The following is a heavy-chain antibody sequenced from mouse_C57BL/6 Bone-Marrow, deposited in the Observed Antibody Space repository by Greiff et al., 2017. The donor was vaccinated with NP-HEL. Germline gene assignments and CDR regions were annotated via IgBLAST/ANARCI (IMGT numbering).Heavy chain of an antibody. Sequence: VQLQQSGPELVKPGASVKISCKASGYSFTGYYMNWVKQSPEKSLEWIGEINPSTGGTTYNQKFKAKATLTVDKSSSTAYMQLKSLTSEDSAVFYCAKGCCKSGGAMEYWCKETSVPV. D-gene: IGHD3-3*01. CDR1: GYSFTGYY. J-gene: IGHJ4*01. CDR3: AKGCCKSGGAMEY. CDR2: INPSTGGT. V-gene: IGHV1-42*01.